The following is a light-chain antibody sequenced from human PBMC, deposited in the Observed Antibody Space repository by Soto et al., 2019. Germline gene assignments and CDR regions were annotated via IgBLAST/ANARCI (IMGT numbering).Light chain of an antibody. Sequence: YELTQPPSVSVSPGQTASITCSGDKLGDKYACWYQQKPGQSPVLVIYQDSKRPSGIPGRFSGSNSGNTATLTISGTQAMDEADYYCQAWDSSTHVVFGGGTKLTVL. J-gene: IGLJ2*01. CDR2: QDS. V-gene: IGLV3-1*01. CDR1: KLGDKY. CDR3: QAWDSSTHVV.